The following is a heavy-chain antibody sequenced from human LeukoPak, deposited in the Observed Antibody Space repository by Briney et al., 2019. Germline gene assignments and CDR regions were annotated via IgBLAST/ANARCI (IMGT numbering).Heavy chain of an antibody. J-gene: IGHJ3*02. CDR2: ISSSGSTI. CDR3: ARDEYCSSTSCYDI. V-gene: IGHV3-11*01. Sequence: GGSLRLSRAPSGFTFSDYYMSWIRQAPGKGLEWVSYISSSGSTIYYADSVKGRFNISRDNAKNSLYLQMNSLRAEDTAVYYCARDEYCSSTSCYDIWGQGTMVTVSS. D-gene: IGHD2-2*01. CDR1: GFTFSDYY.